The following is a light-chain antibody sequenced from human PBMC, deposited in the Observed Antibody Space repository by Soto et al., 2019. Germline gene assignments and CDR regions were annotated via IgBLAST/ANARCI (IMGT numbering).Light chain of an antibody. CDR3: QTGGTGTVV. V-gene: IGLV4-69*01. CDR1: SGHSTNA. CDR2: LKDDGSH. Sequence: QPVLTQSPSASASLGASVRLTCTLSSGHSTNAIAWYQLQPEKGPRYLMNLKDDGSHIKGDGIPDRFSGSSSGAERHLTIASLQSEDEADYYCQTGGTGTVVFGGGTKLTVL. J-gene: IGLJ2*01.